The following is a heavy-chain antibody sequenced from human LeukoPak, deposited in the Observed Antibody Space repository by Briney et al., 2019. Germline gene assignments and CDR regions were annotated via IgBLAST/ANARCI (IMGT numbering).Heavy chain of an antibody. D-gene: IGHD6-19*01. V-gene: IGHV3-23*01. CDR1: GFTFSSYA. CDR3: AKSSGIAVAGNRYYGMDV. J-gene: IGHJ6*02. Sequence: GRSLRLSCAASGFTFSSYALSWVRQAPGKGLDWVSGISSSGGSTYYGDSVKGRLTISRDNSKNTLYLQMNSLRAEDTAVYYCAKSSGIAVAGNRYYGMDVWGQGTTVTVSS. CDR2: ISSSGGST.